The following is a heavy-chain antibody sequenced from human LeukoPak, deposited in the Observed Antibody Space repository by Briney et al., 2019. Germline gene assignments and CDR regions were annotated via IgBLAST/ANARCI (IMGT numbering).Heavy chain of an antibody. J-gene: IGHJ4*02. V-gene: IGHV3-7*01. D-gene: IGHD4-17*01. CDR2: INQDGSGR. CDR3: ARDPDYGDPGPFWDY. Sequence: GSLRLSRVASGFTFSTYWMSWVRQAPGKGLEWVANINQDGSGRYHVDSVKGRITISRDNAKNSLYLQMNSLRAEDTAVYYCARDPDYGDPGPFWDYWGQGTLVTVSS. CDR1: GFTFSTYW.